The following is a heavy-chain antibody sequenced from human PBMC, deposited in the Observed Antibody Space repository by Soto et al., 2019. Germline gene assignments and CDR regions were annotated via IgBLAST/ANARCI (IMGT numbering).Heavy chain of an antibody. Sequence: AWPLRLSCPASEFTFDKYYRTSVRQAPGKGPECLANIKPDGSEQYYVDSVKGRFTISRDNANNSLYLQMNSLRAEDTAVYFCARGNWNYYYGFDVWGQGTTVTVSS. D-gene: IGHD1-20*01. CDR2: IKPDGSEQ. V-gene: IGHV3-7*01. J-gene: IGHJ6*02. CDR1: EFTFDKYY. CDR3: ARGNWNYYYGFDV.